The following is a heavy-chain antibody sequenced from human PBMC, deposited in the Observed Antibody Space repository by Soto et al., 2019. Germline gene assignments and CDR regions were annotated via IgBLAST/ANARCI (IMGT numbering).Heavy chain of an antibody. CDR1: GFTFSSNW. D-gene: IGHD3-3*01. J-gene: IGHJ6*02. Sequence: EVQLVESGGGLVQPGGSLRLSCAASGFTFSSNWMSWVRQAPGKGLEWVANIKQDGSEKYYVDSVKGRFTISRDNAKNSLYLQMNSLRAEDTAVYYCARVTWSARPGGYYFGMDVWGQGTTVTVSS. CDR2: IKQDGSEK. V-gene: IGHV3-7*05. CDR3: ARVTWSARPGGYYFGMDV.